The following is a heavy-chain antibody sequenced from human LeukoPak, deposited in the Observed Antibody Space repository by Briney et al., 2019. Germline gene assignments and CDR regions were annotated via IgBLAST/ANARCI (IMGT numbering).Heavy chain of an antibody. V-gene: IGHV3-74*01. J-gene: IGHJ4*02. CDR1: GFTFSSYW. CDR3: ARGRPHGNDY. D-gene: IGHD4-23*01. CDR2: IASDGSGT. Sequence: GGSLRLSCAASGFTFSSYWMNWVRQAPGKGLVWVSRIASDGSGTTYADSVKGRFSISRDNAKNTLYLQMNSLRVEDTAVYYCARGRPHGNDYWGQGTLVTASS.